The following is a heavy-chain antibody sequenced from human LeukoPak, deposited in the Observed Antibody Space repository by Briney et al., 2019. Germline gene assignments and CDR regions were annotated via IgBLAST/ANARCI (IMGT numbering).Heavy chain of an antibody. CDR1: GFSFTNYW. CDR2: IYLGDSDS. CDR3: ARHIFSRRYDAFDI. V-gene: IGHV5-51*01. J-gene: IGHJ3*02. Sequence: GESLKISCKASGFSFTNYWIGWVRQMPGKGLEWMGIIYLGDSDSRYSPSFQGQVTISADKSITTTYLQWSSLKASDTAMYYCARHIFSRRYDAFDIWGQGTMVTVSS.